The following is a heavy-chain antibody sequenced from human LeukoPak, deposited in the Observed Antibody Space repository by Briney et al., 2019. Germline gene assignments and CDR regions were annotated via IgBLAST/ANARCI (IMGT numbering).Heavy chain of an antibody. Sequence: KSGGSLRLSCAASGFTFSSYAMSWVRQAPGKGLEWVSSISSGGSYISYADSVKGRFTVSRDNAKDSLFLQMRSLRDEDTAVYYCARGPALYCTSSSCLDGVDWGQGTLVSVSS. CDR3: ARGPALYCTSSSCLDGVD. CDR2: ISSGGSYI. CDR1: GFTFSSYA. J-gene: IGHJ4*02. D-gene: IGHD2-2*01. V-gene: IGHV3-21*01.